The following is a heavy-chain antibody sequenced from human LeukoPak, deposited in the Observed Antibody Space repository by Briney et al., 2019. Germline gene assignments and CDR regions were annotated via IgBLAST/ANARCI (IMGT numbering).Heavy chain of an antibody. D-gene: IGHD3-16*01. CDR3: ARVAMITFGGGFDP. CDR1: GGSISSYY. V-gene: IGHV4-59*01. CDR2: IYYSGST. J-gene: IGHJ5*02. Sequence: SETLSLTCTVSGGSISSYYWSWIRQPPGKGLEWIGYIYYSGSTNYNPSLKSRVTISVDTSKNQFSLKLSSVTAADTAVYYCARVAMITFGGGFDPWGQGTLVTVSS.